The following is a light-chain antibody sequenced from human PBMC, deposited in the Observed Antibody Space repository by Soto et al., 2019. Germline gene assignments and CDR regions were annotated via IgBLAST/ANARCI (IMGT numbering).Light chain of an antibody. Sequence: EMVMTQSPATLSVSPGERATLSCRASQSVSGNLAWYQQKPGQAPRLLIYGASTRATGLPARFSGSGSGTEFTLTISSLQSEDFAVHYCQQYNNWPPITFGQGTRVEIK. V-gene: IGKV3-15*01. CDR2: GAS. J-gene: IGKJ5*01. CDR1: QSVSGN. CDR3: QQYNNWPPIT.